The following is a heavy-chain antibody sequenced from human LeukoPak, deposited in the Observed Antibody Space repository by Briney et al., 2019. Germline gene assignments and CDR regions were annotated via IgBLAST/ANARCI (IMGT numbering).Heavy chain of an antibody. J-gene: IGHJ4*02. D-gene: IGHD3-10*01. V-gene: IGHV4-39*07. CDR1: GYSITTPHDY. CDR2: IYYSGST. CDR3: ARENDPHYYGSGSLDY. Sequence: SETLSLTCNVSGYSITTPHDYWAWIRQPPGKGLEWIGDIYYSGSTNYNPSLKSRVTISVDTSKNQFSLKLSSVTAADTAVYYCARENDPHYYGSGSLDYWGQGTLVTVSS.